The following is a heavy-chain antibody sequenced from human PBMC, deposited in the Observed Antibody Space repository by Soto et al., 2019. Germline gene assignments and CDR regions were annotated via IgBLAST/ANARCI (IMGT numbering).Heavy chain of an antibody. J-gene: IGHJ4*02. D-gene: IGHD3-10*02. CDR1: GFTFSSHG. Sequence: QVQLVESGGGVVQPGRSLRLSCAASGFTFSSHGIHWVRQAPGKGLEWMAVIWYDGSNENYADSVKGRLTISSDNSKNTLYLQMSSLRAEDTAVYYCARDRGSMLFGPMDYWGQGTLVTVSS. V-gene: IGHV3-33*01. CDR3: ARDRGSMLFGPMDY. CDR2: IWYDGSNE.